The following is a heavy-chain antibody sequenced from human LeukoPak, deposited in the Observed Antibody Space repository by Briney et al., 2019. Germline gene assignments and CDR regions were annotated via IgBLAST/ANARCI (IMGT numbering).Heavy chain of an antibody. CDR1: GGSISSGDYY. D-gene: IGHD1-14*01. Sequence: PSETLSLTCTVSGGSISSGDYYWSWIRQPPGKGLEWIGYIYYSGSTYYNPSLKSRVTISVNTSKNQFSLKLSSVTAADTAVYYCARHRKATLGGAKYYFDYWGQGTLVTVSS. CDR3: ARHRKATLGGAKYYFDY. J-gene: IGHJ4*02. CDR2: IYYSGST. V-gene: IGHV4-30-4*01.